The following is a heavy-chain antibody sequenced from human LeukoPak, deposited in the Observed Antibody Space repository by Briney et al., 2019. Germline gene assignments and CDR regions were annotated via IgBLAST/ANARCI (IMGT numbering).Heavy chain of an antibody. Sequence: GGSLRPSCAASGFTFSSYGMHWVRQAPGKGLEWVAFIRYDGSNKYYADSVKGRFTISRDNSKNTLYLQMNSLRAEDTAVYYCAKDHGYNYDYWGQGTLVTVSS. CDR1: GFTFSSYG. D-gene: IGHD5-24*01. J-gene: IGHJ4*02. CDR2: IRYDGSNK. CDR3: AKDHGYNYDY. V-gene: IGHV3-30*02.